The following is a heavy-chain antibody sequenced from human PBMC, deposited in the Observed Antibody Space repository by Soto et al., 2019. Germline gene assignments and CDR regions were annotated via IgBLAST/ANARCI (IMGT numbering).Heavy chain of an antibody. CDR3: ARSKITGLLDY. V-gene: IGHV4-34*01. Sequence: SETLSLTCAGYGGSFSGYYWTWIRQPPGKELEWIGEVNNNGSTNYNPSLKSRVTIPVDTSKNQCSLKLTSVTAADTAVYYCARSKITGLLDYLGQGTLVTVSS. J-gene: IGHJ4*02. CDR2: VNNNGST. D-gene: IGHD2-8*02. CDR1: GGSFSGYY.